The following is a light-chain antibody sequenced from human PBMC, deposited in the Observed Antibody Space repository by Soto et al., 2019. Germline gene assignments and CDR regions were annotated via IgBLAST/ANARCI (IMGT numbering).Light chain of an antibody. Sequence: QSVLTXPASVSGSPGQSITISCTGTSSDIGGYDYVSWYQQRPGKAPKLMIYEVTKRPSGIPDRFSGSKSGNTASLTVSGLQAEDEADYYCSSFVGSNIFVFGSGTKVTVL. CDR2: EVT. V-gene: IGLV2-8*01. J-gene: IGLJ1*01. CDR3: SSFVGSNIFV. CDR1: SSDIGGYDY.